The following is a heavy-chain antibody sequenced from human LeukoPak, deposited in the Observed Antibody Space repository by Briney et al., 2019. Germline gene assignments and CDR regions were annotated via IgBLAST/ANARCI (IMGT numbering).Heavy chain of an antibody. D-gene: IGHD5-18*01. CDR2: IYYSGST. CDR3: ARASGQLWFHHPNWFDP. CDR1: GGSISSSSYY. Sequence: SETLSLTCTVSGGSISSSSYYWGWIRQPPGKGLEWIGSIYYSGSTYYNPSLKSRVTISVDTSKNQFSLKLSSVTAADTAVYYCARASGQLWFHHPNWFDPWGQGTLVTVSS. V-gene: IGHV4-39*07. J-gene: IGHJ5*02.